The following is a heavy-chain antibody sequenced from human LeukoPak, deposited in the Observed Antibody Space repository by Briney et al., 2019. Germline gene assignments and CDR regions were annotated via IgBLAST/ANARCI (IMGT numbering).Heavy chain of an antibody. V-gene: IGHV3-49*03. Sequence: GGSLRLSCTASGCSIVDYALSWFRLAPGEGLEWVGYIASKTYGETTQYAASVKGRFFISRDDSKNIAYLQMNSLKTGDTAVYYCTRNTDKALHYDYWGQGTLVTVSS. J-gene: IGHJ4*02. CDR3: TRNTDKALHYDY. CDR2: IASKTYGETT. CDR1: GCSIVDYA. D-gene: IGHD5-18*01.